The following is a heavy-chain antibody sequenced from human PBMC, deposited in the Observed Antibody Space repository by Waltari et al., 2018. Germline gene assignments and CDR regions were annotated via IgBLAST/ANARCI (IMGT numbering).Heavy chain of an antibody. CDR3: ARDDYAVRALD. Sequence: QVQLQESGPGLVKPSETLSLTCTVSGASVSSGSYYWTWVRQPPGKGLEWIGYIYYTGSTNYTPTLESRVTISIDTSKGQFSLKLSFVTAADTAVYYCARDDYAVRALDWGQGTLVTVSS. V-gene: IGHV4-61*01. D-gene: IGHD4-17*01. CDR1: GASVSSGSYY. J-gene: IGHJ1*01. CDR2: IYYTGST.